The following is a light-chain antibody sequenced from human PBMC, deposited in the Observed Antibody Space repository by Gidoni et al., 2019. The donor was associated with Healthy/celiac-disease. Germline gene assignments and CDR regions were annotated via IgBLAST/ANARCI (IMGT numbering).Light chain of an antibody. V-gene: IGKV1-39*01. CDR1: HSSSSY. CDR2: AAS. Sequence: DIQMIQSPFSLSASVGDRVTITCRASHSSSSYLHWYQQKPGKAPELLNYAASSLQSGVQSRFRGSGSGADFTLTISSLQPEDFATYYCQQGYSTSYTFGEGTKLEIK. CDR3: QQGYSTSYT. J-gene: IGKJ2*01.